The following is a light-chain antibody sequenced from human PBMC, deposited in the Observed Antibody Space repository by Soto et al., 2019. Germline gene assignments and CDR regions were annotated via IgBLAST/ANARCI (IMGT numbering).Light chain of an antibody. Sequence: QSALTQPPSASGSPGESVTMSCSGTSRDVGGYVYVSWFQQHPGKAPKLIIFEVNKRPSGVPDRFSGSRSGNTASLTVSGLQLEDEADYYCSSYVGGNKMVFGGGTKLTVL. J-gene: IGLJ2*01. CDR1: SRDVGGYVY. V-gene: IGLV2-8*01. CDR3: SSYVGGNKMV. CDR2: EVN.